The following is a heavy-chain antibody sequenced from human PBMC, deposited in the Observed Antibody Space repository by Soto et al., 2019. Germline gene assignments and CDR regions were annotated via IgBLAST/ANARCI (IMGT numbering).Heavy chain of an antibody. J-gene: IGHJ4*02. CDR1: GFTFSSYA. Sequence: GGSLRLSCAASGFTFSSYAMSWVRQAPGKGLEWVSAISGSGGSTYYADSVKGRFTISRDNSKNTLYLQMNSLRAEDTAVYYCAKDKKPYYDFWSGSWGRGTLVTVSS. CDR3: AKDKKPYYDFWSGS. V-gene: IGHV3-23*01. D-gene: IGHD3-3*01. CDR2: ISGSGGST.